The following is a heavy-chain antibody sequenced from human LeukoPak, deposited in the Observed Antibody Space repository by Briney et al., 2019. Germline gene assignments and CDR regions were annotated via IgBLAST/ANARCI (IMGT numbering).Heavy chain of an antibody. Sequence: GGSLRLSCAASGFTVSSNYMSWVRQAPGKGLEWVSVIYSGGSAYYADSVKGRFTISRDNSKNTLYLQMNSLRAEDTAVYYCANTDYGDSLALDYWGQGTLVTVSS. CDR1: GFTVSSNY. V-gene: IGHV3-53*01. CDR3: ANTDYGDSLALDY. J-gene: IGHJ4*02. D-gene: IGHD4-17*01. CDR2: IYSGGSA.